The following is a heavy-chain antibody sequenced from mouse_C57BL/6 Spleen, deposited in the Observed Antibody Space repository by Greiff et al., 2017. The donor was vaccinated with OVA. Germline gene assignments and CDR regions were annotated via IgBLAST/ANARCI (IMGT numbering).Heavy chain of an antibody. V-gene: IGHV5-9-1*02. D-gene: IGHD2-2*01. J-gene: IGHJ3*01. CDR1: GFTFSSYA. Sequence: EVKLLESGEGLVKPGGSLKLSCAASGFTFSSYAMSWVRQTPEKRLEWVAYISSGGDYIYYADTVKGRFTIARYNARNTLYLQMSSRKSEDTAMYDCTRLMVTTTGGFAYWGQGTLVTVSA. CDR3: TRLMVTTTGGFAY. CDR2: ISSGGDYI.